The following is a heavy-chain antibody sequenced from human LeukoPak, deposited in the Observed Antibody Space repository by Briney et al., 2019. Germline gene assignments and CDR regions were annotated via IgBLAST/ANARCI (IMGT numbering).Heavy chain of an antibody. J-gene: IGHJ4*02. CDR3: ARRASSWWFDY. CDR1: GYSFARYW. D-gene: IGHD6-13*01. CDR2: IYPGDSDT. V-gene: IGHV5-51*01. Sequence: GESLKIPCKGSGYSFARYWIGWVRQMPGKGLEWMGIIYPGDSDTRYSPSFQGQVTISADKSISTAYLQWSSLKASDTAIYYCARRASSWWFDYWGQGTLVTVSS.